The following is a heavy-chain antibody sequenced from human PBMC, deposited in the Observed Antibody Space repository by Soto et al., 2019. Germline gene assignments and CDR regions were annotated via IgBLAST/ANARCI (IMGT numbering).Heavy chain of an antibody. J-gene: IGHJ4*01. Sequence: SETLSLTCAISGGSVSSNSYSWGWIRQSPGKGLEWIGTIYHSENTYYHPSLMSRVTISLDTSKNQLSLILYSVTAADTAVYYCARYSAASGTYYFDYWGQGTLVTVSS. CDR2: IYHSENT. CDR3: ARYSAASGTYYFDY. D-gene: IGHD6-13*01. V-gene: IGHV4-39*07. CDR1: GGSVSSNSYS.